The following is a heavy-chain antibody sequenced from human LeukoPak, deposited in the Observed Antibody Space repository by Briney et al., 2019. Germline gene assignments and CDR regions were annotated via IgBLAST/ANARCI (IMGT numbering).Heavy chain of an antibody. CDR2: MPIDGNIK. Sequence: GGSLRLSCAASGFTFSSYEMNWVRQAPGKGLEWVAVMPIDGNIKLYADSVRGRFTISRDNSRNTLYLQLNSLRAEDTAVYYCTRDPIMGVPDYFDYWGQGTLVAVSS. J-gene: IGHJ4*02. D-gene: IGHD1-26*01. CDR1: GFTFSSYE. V-gene: IGHV3-30*04. CDR3: TRDPIMGVPDYFDY.